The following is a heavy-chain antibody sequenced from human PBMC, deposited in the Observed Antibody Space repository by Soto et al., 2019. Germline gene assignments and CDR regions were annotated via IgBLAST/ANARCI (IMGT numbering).Heavy chain of an antibody. V-gene: IGHV1-69*01. CDR2: IIPIFGTT. J-gene: IGHJ2*01. CDR3: ARGAGSHLAYWYLDL. CDR1: GGTFSSYT. Sequence: QVQLVQSGAEVKKPGSSVKVSCRTSGGTFSSYTFNWVRQAPGQGLEWMGGIIPIFGTTNYAQKFQGRVTITADESTSTAYTAPSSLTFEDTAVYYCARGAGSHLAYWYLDLWGHGTLVTVSS. D-gene: IGHD1-26*01.